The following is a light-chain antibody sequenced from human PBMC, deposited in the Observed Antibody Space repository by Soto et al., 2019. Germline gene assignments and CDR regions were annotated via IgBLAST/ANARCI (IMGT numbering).Light chain of an antibody. CDR1: TSNLGSNF. Sequence: QSVLTQPPSASGTPGQRVTISCSGSTSNLGSNFVYWYQQVPGAAPKLLMSRTDQRPSGVPDRFSGSKSGTSASLAISGLRSEDEADYHCAAWDDSLSGVVFGGGTKVTVL. V-gene: IGLV1-47*01. CDR3: AAWDDSLSGVV. CDR2: RTD. J-gene: IGLJ3*02.